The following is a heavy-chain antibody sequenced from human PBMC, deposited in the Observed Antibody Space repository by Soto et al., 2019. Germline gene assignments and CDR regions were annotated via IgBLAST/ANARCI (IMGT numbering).Heavy chain of an antibody. V-gene: IGHV3-23*01. Sequence: PGGSLRLSCAASGFTFSSYAMSWVRQAPGKGLEWVSAISGSGGSTYYADSVKGRFTISRDNSKNTLFLQMNSLRAEDTALYHCAKLTRPRLPDKSDYWGQGALVTVSS. CDR2: ISGSGGST. D-gene: IGHD3-9*01. CDR1: GFTFSSYA. CDR3: AKLTRPRLPDKSDY. J-gene: IGHJ4*02.